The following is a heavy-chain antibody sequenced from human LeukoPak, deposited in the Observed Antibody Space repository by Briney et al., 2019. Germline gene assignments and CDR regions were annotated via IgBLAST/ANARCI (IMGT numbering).Heavy chain of an antibody. Sequence: ASVKVSCKASGGTVSSYAISWVRQAPGQGLEWMGWINPNSGDTNSAQKFQGRVTMTGDTSISTAYMKLNKLRSDDTAVYYCARMHGSGTYNWDAFDIWGQGTMVTVSS. CDR2: INPNSGDT. V-gene: IGHV1-2*02. CDR3: ARMHGSGTYNWDAFDI. J-gene: IGHJ3*02. CDR1: GGTVSSYA. D-gene: IGHD1-26*01.